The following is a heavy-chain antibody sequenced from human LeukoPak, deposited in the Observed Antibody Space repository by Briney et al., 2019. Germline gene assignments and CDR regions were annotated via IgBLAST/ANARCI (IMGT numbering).Heavy chain of an antibody. V-gene: IGHV4-39*01. Sequence: SETLSLTCTVSGGSISSSSYYWGWIRQPPGKGLDWIGIIYYSGSTYSNPSLKSRVTIFIDTSKNQFSLRLSSVTATDTAVYYCARSLPSTPVRGVSFDLWGRGTLATVSS. D-gene: IGHD4-11*01. CDR3: ARSLPSTPVRGVSFDL. CDR2: IYYSGST. CDR1: GGSISSSSYY. J-gene: IGHJ2*01.